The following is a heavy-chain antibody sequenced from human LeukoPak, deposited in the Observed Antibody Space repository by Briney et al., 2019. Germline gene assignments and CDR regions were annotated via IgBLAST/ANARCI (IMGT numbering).Heavy chain of an antibody. J-gene: IGHJ4*02. V-gene: IGHV3-49*04. Sequence: GGSLTLSCTASGFTFGGYAMSWVRQAPGKGLEGVNFIRSKPYGGTTKYPASVQGRFTISRDDSKSIVYLQLNSLKTEDTAVYYCAREIRVVRRVIWSTTYYFDYWGQGTLVTVSS. CDR1: GFTFGGYA. CDR3: AREIRVVRRVIWSTTYYFDY. CDR2: IRSKPYGGTT. D-gene: IGHD3-10*01.